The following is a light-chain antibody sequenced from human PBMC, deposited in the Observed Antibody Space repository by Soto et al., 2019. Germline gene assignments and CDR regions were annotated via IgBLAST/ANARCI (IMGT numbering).Light chain of an antibody. V-gene: IGLV7-46*01. CDR2: DTN. CDR3: LISSGGARV. CDR1: TGAVTIGHY. Sequence: QAVLTQEPSLTVSPGGTVSLTCGSNTGAVTIGHYPYWFQQKPGQAPRTLVYDTNNRHSWTPARFSGSLLGGKAALTLSGAQPEDEADYYCLISSGGARVFGGGTKLTVL. J-gene: IGLJ3*02.